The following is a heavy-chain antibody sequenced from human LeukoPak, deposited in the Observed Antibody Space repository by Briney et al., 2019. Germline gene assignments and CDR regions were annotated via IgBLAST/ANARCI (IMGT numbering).Heavy chain of an antibody. V-gene: IGHV3-30*02. CDR3: AKDGNWARFED. J-gene: IGHJ4*02. CDR2: IRYDGSNT. D-gene: IGHD7-27*01. Sequence: PGGSLRLSCAASGFIFSSYGMHWVRQAPGKGLEWVAFIRYDGSNTYYADSVKGRFTISRDNSKNMVWLQINSPTAEDTATYYCAKDGNWARFEDWGQGTLVTVSS. CDR1: GFIFSSYG.